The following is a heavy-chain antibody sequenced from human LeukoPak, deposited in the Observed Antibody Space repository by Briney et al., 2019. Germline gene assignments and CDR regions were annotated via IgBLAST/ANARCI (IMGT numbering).Heavy chain of an antibody. CDR3: ARDSISGSYVHYGN. CDR1: GYTFNRYG. V-gene: IGHV7-4-1*02. J-gene: IGHJ4*02. CDR2: INTNTGNP. D-gene: IGHD1-26*01. Sequence: GASVKVSCKASGYTFNRYGMNWVRQAPGQGLEWMGWINTNTGNPTYAQGFTGRFVFSLDTSVSTAYLQINSLKAEDTAVYYCARDSISGSYVHYGNWGQGTLVTVSS.